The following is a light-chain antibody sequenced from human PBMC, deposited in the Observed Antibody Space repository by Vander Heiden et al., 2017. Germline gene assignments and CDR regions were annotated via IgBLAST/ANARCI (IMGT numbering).Light chain of an antibody. J-gene: IGLJ3*02. CDR3: QSYDSSLSGSV. CDR1: SSNIGAGYD. V-gene: IGLV1-40*01. Sequence: QSLLTQPPSVPGAPGQRVTISCTGSSSNIGAGYDVHWYQRLPGTAPKLLIYANNNRPSGVPDRFSGSKSGTSASLAITGLQAEDEADYYCQSYDSSLSGSVFGGGTKLTVL. CDR2: ANN.